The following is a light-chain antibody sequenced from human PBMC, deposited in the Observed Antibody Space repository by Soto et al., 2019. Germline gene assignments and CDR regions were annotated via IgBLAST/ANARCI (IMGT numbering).Light chain of an antibody. J-gene: IGKJ5*01. CDR3: QQYVRSPNT. Sequence: ETVLTQSPGTLSLSPGEKATLSCRASPSLSSTYLAWYQQKPGQAPRLVIYGASNRAAGIPDRFSGIGSGTDFTLTISRLEPEDFAVYCCQQYVRSPNTFGQGTRLEVK. CDR2: GAS. V-gene: IGKV3-20*01. CDR1: PSLSSTY.